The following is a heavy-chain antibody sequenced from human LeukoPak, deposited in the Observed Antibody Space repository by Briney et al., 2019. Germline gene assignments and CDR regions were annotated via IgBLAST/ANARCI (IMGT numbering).Heavy chain of an antibody. CDR2: ISSSSSYI. CDR1: GFTFSSYS. D-gene: IGHD5-12*01. J-gene: IGHJ6*02. Sequence: GGSLRLSCAASGFTFSSYSMNWVRQVPGKGLEWVSSISSSSSYIYYADSVKGRFTISRDNAKNSLYLQMNSLRAEDTAVYYCARDIVATITPYYYYYYGMDVWGQGTTVTVSS. CDR3: ARDIVATITPYYYYYYGMDV. V-gene: IGHV3-21*01.